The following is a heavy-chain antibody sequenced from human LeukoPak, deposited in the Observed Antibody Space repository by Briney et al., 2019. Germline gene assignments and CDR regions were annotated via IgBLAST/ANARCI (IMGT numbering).Heavy chain of an antibody. CDR3: ARDGRGGLNDF. Sequence: SGGSLRLSRAASGFTFSSYEMNWVRQAPGKGLEWVSYISSSGSTIYYVESVKGRFTISRDNAKHSLFLQMDGLRVDDTAVYFCARDGRGGLNDFWGQGTLITVSS. D-gene: IGHD4-23*01. J-gene: IGHJ4*02. CDR1: GFTFSSYE. V-gene: IGHV3-48*03. CDR2: ISSSGSTI.